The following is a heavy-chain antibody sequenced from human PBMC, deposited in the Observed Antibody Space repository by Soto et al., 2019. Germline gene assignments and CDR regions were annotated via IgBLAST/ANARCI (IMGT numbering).Heavy chain of an antibody. V-gene: IGHV3-15*01. Sequence: ESGGGLVEPGGSLRLSCAASGFSFSNAWMSWLRQAPGKGLEWVGRIKSKTDGETTDYAAPVKGRFTISRDDSKNTVYLQMNSLKIEDTGIYYCTTEGVTVITFYFDYWGQGTLVAVSS. CDR2: IKSKTDGETT. CDR1: GFSFSNAW. CDR3: TTEGVTVITFYFDY. D-gene: IGHD4-4*01. J-gene: IGHJ4*02.